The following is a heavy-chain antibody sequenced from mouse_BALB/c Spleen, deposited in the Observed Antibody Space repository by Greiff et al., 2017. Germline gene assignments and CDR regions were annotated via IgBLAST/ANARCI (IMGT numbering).Heavy chain of an antibody. Sequence: EVKLVESGGGLVKPGGSLKLSCAASGFTFSSYAMSWVRQTPEKRLEWVASISSGGSTYYPDSVKGRFTISRDNARNILYLQMSSLRSEDTAMYYCARHYGSSPFYAMDYWGQGTSVTVSS. V-gene: IGHV5-6-5*01. CDR3: ARHYGSSPFYAMDY. CDR1: GFTFSSYA. J-gene: IGHJ4*01. CDR2: ISSGGST. D-gene: IGHD1-1*01.